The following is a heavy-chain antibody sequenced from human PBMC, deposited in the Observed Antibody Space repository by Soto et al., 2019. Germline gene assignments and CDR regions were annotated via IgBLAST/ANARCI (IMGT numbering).Heavy chain of an antibody. CDR1: GFSFSNYG. CDR3: AGGTYYFDY. Sequence: GGSLRLSCAASGFSFSNYGMHWARQAPGKGLEWVAVIWSDGSNKYYADSVKGRFTISRDNSKKMLYLQMNSLRAEDTAVYYCAGGTYYFDYVGQGTLVTVSS. V-gene: IGHV3-33*01. CDR2: IWSDGSNK. D-gene: IGHD1-26*01. J-gene: IGHJ4*02.